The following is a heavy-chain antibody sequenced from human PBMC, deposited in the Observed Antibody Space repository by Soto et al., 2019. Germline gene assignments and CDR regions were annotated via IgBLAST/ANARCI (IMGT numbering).Heavy chain of an antibody. CDR2: IHHSGSA. D-gene: IGHD6-19*01. J-gene: IGHJ4*02. Sequence: SETLSLTCAVSGYSIRSGSYWGWIRPAPGKGLEWIESIHHSGSAYSTPSLKSRVTISIDKPNNQFSLKLTSVTAADTAVYYCARPHSSGWFTFDYWGQGILVTVS. CDR3: ARPHSSGWFTFDY. CDR1: GYSIRSGSY. V-gene: IGHV4-38-2*01.